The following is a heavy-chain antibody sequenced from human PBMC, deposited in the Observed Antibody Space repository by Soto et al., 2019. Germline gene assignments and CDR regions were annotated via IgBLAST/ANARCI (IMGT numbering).Heavy chain of an antibody. CDR2: ISAHNGNT. V-gene: IGHV1-18*01. D-gene: IGHD1-1*01. CDR1: GYGFTTYG. Sequence: QVHLVQSGAEVKKPGASVKVSCKGSGYGFTTYGITWVRQAPGQGLEWMAWISAHNGNTNYAQKLQGRVTVTRETSTSTAYMELRSLRSDDKAVYYCARGRYGDYWGQGALVTVSS. J-gene: IGHJ4*02. CDR3: ARGRYGDY.